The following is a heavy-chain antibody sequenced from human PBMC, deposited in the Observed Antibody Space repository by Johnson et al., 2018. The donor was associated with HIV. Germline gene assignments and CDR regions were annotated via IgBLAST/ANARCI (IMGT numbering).Heavy chain of an antibody. D-gene: IGHD3-22*01. CDR3: TRTDDTYNYESGGYVDAFDI. J-gene: IGHJ3*02. CDR1: GFTFSSYG. CDR2: IRYDGSNK. V-gene: IGHV3-30*02. Sequence: HVQLVESGGGLVKPGGSLRLSCAASGFTFSSYGMHWVRQAPGKGLEWVAFIRYDGSNKYYADSVKGRFTISRDNAKKSLYLQMNSLKTEDTAVYYCTRTDDTYNYESGGYVDAFDIWGQGTMVTVSS.